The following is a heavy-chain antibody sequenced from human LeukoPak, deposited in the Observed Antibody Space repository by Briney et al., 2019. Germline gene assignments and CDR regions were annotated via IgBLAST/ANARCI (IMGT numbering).Heavy chain of an antibody. CDR1: GFTFSSYA. D-gene: IGHD3-22*01. V-gene: IGHV3-23*01. CDR2: ISGSGGST. CDR3: ANAIATMIVVVTAVTDAFDI. J-gene: IGHJ3*02. Sequence: GGSLRLSCAASGFTFSSYAMSWVRQAPGKGLEWVPAISGSGGSTYYADSVKGRFTISRDNSKDTLYLQMNSLRAEDTAVYYCANAIATMIVVVTAVTDAFDIWGQGTMVTVSS.